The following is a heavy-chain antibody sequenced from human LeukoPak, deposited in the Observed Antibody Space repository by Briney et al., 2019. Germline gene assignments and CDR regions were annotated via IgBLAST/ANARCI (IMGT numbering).Heavy chain of an antibody. Sequence: GGSLRLSCAAAGFTFSSYWMSWVRQAPGKGLEWVANIKQDGSEKYYVDSVKGRFTISRDNAKNSLYLQMNSLRAEDTAVYYCAMGIAAAGFDYWGQGTLVTVSS. CDR3: AMGIAAAGFDY. V-gene: IGHV3-7*01. CDR1: GFTFSSYW. CDR2: IKQDGSEK. J-gene: IGHJ4*02. D-gene: IGHD6-13*01.